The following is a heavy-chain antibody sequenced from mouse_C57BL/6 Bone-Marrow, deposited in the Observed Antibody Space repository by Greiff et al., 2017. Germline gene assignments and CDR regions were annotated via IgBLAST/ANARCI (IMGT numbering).Heavy chain of an antibody. Sequence: VQLQQSGPGLVQPSQSLSITCTVSGFSLTSYGVHWVRQSPGKGLEWLGVIWSGGSTDYNAAFIFRLSISKDNSKSQVFFKMNSLQADDTAIYYCAKTLFAYWGQGTLVTVSA. V-gene: IGHV2-2*01. CDR1: GFSLTSYG. CDR3: AKTLFAY. CDR2: IWSGGST. J-gene: IGHJ3*01.